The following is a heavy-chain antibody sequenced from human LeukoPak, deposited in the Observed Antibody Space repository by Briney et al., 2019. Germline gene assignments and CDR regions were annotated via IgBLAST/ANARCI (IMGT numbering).Heavy chain of an antibody. Sequence: SETLSLTCAVYGGSFSGYYWSWIRQPPGKGLEWIGEINHSGSTNYNPSLKSRVTISVDTSKNQFSLKLSSVTAADTAVYYCVSSVVVPALSNWFDPWGQGTLVTVSS. D-gene: IGHD2-2*01. CDR1: GGSFSGYY. V-gene: IGHV4-34*01. CDR3: VSSVVVPALSNWFDP. CDR2: INHSGST. J-gene: IGHJ5*02.